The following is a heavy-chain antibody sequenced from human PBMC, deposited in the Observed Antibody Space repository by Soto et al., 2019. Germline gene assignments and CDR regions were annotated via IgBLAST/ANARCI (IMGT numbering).Heavy chain of an antibody. Sequence: GGPLRLPCAASGFTFSSHGMRWVRQAPGKGLEWVAVISYDGSNKYYADSVKGRFTISRDNSKNTLYLQMNSLRAEDTAVYYCAKDPDYDILTGSIAPGGMDVWGQGTTVTVSS. CDR1: GFTFSSHG. V-gene: IGHV3-30*18. CDR3: AKDPDYDILTGSIAPGGMDV. J-gene: IGHJ6*02. CDR2: ISYDGSNK. D-gene: IGHD3-9*01.